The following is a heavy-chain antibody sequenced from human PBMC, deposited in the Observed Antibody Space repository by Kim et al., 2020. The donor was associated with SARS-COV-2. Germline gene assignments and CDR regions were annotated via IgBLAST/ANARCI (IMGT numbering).Heavy chain of an antibody. J-gene: IGHJ4*02. CDR1: GFTFSSYG. D-gene: IGHD6-19*01. CDR3: ARDTQWLAHFDY. V-gene: IGHV3-33*01. Sequence: GGSLRLSCAASGFTFSSYGIHWVRQAPGKGLEWVAFIWHDGSNKYYADSVKGRFTISRDNSKNTLYLQMNSLRAEDTAVYYCARDTQWLAHFDYWGQGIL. CDR2: IWHDGSNK.